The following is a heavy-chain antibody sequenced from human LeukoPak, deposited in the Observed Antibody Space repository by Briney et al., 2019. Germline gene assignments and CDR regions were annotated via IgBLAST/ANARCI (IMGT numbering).Heavy chain of an antibody. V-gene: IGHV1-69-2*01. J-gene: IGHJ4*02. Sequence: GATVKISCKTSGYSFTAYYMNWVRQAPGKGLEWMGRVDPEDTETIFAEKFQGRVTITADTSMRTVYMELNSLKSEDTAVYYCATGYSAGYYYEGTLDYWGQGTLVTVSS. CDR2: VDPEDTET. CDR1: GYSFTAYY. D-gene: IGHD3-22*01. CDR3: ATGYSAGYYYEGTLDY.